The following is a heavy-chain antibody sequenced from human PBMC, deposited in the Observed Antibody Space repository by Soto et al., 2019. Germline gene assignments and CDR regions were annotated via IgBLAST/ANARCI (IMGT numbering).Heavy chain of an antibody. J-gene: IGHJ4*02. D-gene: IGHD1-1*01. CDR1: GYTFTSYG. CDR3: ARDQTTGTPDY. Sequence: ASVKVSCKASGYTFTSYGISWVRQAPGQGLEWMGWISAYNGNTNYAQKLQGRVTMTTDTSTSTACMELRSLRSDDTAVYYCARDQTTGTPDYWGQGTLVTVSS. V-gene: IGHV1-18*01. CDR2: ISAYNGNT.